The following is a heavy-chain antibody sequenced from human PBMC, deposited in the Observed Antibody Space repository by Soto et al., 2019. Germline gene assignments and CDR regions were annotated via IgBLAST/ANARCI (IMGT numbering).Heavy chain of an antibody. Sequence: AETLSLTCTVSGGSISSYYWSWIRQPPGKGLEWIGYIYYSGSTNYNPSLKSRVTISVDTSKNQFSLKLSSVTAADTAVYYCARAEMGLGHPVIFLHYYYYYYMDVWGKGTTVTVSS. CDR2: IYYSGST. CDR1: GGSISSYY. V-gene: IGHV4-59*01. J-gene: IGHJ6*03. CDR3: ARAEMGLGHPVIFLHYYYYYYMDV. D-gene: IGHD3-3*02.